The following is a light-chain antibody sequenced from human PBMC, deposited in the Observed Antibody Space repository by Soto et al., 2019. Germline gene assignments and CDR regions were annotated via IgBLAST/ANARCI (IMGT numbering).Light chain of an antibody. CDR2: DAS. V-gene: IGKV3-11*01. CDR1: QSVGST. Sequence: EIVLTQSPAALSVSPWERATLSCWASQSVGSTLNWYQQNPGLAPRLLIYDASNRATGIPARFSGSGSGTDFTLTISSLEPEDFALYYCQQRSNWPLTFGGGTKVDIK. J-gene: IGKJ4*01. CDR3: QQRSNWPLT.